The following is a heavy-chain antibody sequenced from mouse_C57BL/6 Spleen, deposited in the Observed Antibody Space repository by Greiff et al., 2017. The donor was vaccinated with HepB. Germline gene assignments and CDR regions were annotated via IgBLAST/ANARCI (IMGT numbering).Heavy chain of an antibody. Sequence: EVQLQESGGDLVKPGGSLKLSCAASGFTFSSYGMSWVRQTPDKRLEWVATISSGGSYTYYPDSVKGRFTISRDNAKNTLYLQMSSLKSEDTAMYYCARQGDAGAWFAYWGQGTLVTVSA. CDR3: ARQGDAGAWFAY. CDR2: ISSGGSYT. D-gene: IGHD3-3*01. CDR1: GFTFSSYG. J-gene: IGHJ3*01. V-gene: IGHV5-6*01.